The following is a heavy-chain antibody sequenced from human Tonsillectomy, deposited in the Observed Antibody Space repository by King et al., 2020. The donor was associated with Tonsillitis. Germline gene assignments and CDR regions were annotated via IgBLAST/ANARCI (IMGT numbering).Heavy chain of an antibody. D-gene: IGHD3-22*01. V-gene: IGHV3-23*04. CDR2: ISGIGGST. Sequence: VQLVESGGDLVQSGGSLRLSCAASGFTFSSYAMSWVRQAPGKGLEWVSGISGIGGSTYYADSVKGRFTISRDNSKHTLYLEMNSLRAEETAVYYCAKDGGSSGYLGGYAFDIWGQGTMVTVSS. CDR1: GFTFSSYA. J-gene: IGHJ3*02. CDR3: AKDGGSSGYLGGYAFDI.